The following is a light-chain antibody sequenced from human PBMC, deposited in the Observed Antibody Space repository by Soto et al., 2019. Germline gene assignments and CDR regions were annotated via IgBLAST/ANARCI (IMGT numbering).Light chain of an antibody. CDR3: QKYSSVPV. Sequence: DIQMTQSPTSLSASVGDRVTITCRASQGIRNYVAWYQQIPGKAPKLLIYAASTLQSGVPSRFSGSGSGTDFTLTINALQPEDVATYSCQKYSSVPVFGPGTKVEIK. CDR2: AAS. CDR1: QGIRNY. J-gene: IGKJ3*01. V-gene: IGKV1-27*01.